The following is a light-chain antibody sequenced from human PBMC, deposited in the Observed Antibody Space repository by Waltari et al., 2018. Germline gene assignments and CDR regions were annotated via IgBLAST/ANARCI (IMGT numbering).Light chain of an antibody. V-gene: IGKV1-8*01. CDR1: QGISSY. Sequence: AIRMTQSPPSFSASTGDRVTITCRANQGISSYLAWFQQKPGKAPKLLIYAASTLQTGVPSRFSGSGSGTDFTLTISCLQSEDLATYYCQQYYTFPFTFGPWTKVDVK. CDR2: AAS. CDR3: QQYYTFPFT. J-gene: IGKJ3*01.